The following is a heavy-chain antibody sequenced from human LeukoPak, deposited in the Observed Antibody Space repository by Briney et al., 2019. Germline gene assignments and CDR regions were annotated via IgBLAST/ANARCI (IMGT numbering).Heavy chain of an antibody. V-gene: IGHV4-38-2*02. J-gene: IGHJ6*03. D-gene: IGHD1-14*01. CDR2: LYHSDSV. CDR3: ARHHDSYYYYYIDV. Sequence: SSETLSLTCTVSGYSISNGYYWVWIRRPPGKGLEWIGSLYHSDSVYYNTALKSRVSMSVDTSKNQFSLKLSFVTAADTAVYYCARHHDSYYYYYIDVWGSGTTVTVSS. CDR1: GYSISNGYY.